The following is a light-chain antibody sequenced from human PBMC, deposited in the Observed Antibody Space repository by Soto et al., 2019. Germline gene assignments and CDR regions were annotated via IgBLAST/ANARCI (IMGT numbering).Light chain of an antibody. V-gene: IGKV3-15*01. CDR1: QSVYSN. CDR3: QQYNNWPLT. CDR2: GTS. J-gene: IGKJ4*01. Sequence: EIVMTQSPATLSVSPGERATLSCRASQSVYSNLAWYQQKPGQAPRLLIYGTSTRATGIPARFSGSGSGTEFSLTISSLQSADFAVYYCQQYNNWPLTFGGGTKVEIK.